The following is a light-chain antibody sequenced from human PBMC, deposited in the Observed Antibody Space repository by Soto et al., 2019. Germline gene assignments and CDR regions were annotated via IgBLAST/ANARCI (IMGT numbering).Light chain of an antibody. CDR2: GAS. Sequence: EIVLTQSPCTLSSSPGERATLSCRASQSVSSSYLAWYQQKPGQAPRLLIYGASSRATGIPDRFSGSGSGTEFTLTISSLQSEDFAVYYCQQYNNWPRTFGQGTKVDIK. V-gene: IGKV3-20*01. J-gene: IGKJ1*01. CDR1: QSVSSSY. CDR3: QQYNNWPRT.